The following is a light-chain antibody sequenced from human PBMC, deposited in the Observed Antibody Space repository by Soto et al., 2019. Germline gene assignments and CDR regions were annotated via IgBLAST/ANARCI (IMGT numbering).Light chain of an antibody. CDR1: RSDVGGYDY. CDR2: DVI. J-gene: IGLJ1*01. CDR3: CSYGGSYSYV. Sequence: QSALTQPRSVSGSPGQSVSISCTGARSDVGGYDYVSWYQQHPDNAPKVIIYDVIKRPSGVPDRFSGSKSGNTASLTISGLQSDDEADYYCCSYGGSYSYVFGPGTKVTVL. V-gene: IGLV2-11*01.